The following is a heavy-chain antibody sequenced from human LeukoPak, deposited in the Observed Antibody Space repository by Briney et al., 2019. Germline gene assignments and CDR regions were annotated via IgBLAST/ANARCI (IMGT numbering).Heavy chain of an antibody. CDR2: IYTSGST. Sequence: SETLSLTCTVSGGSISSYYWSWIRQPAGKGLEWIGRIYTSGSTNYNPSLKSRVTMSVDTSKNQFSLNLSSVAAADTAVYFCARDLIVPVGLTGSGSYSTDYWGQGTLVTVSS. J-gene: IGHJ4*02. D-gene: IGHD3-10*01. CDR1: GGSISSYY. CDR3: ARDLIVPVGLTGSGSYSTDY. V-gene: IGHV4-4*07.